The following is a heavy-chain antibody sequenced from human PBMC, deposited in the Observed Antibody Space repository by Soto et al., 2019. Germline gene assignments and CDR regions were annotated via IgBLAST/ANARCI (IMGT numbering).Heavy chain of an antibody. V-gene: IGHV3-21*01. CDR2: ISSSSSYI. CDR1: GFTFSSYS. Sequence: EVQLVESGGGLVKPGGSLRLSCAASGFTFSSYSMNWVRQAPGKGLEWVSSISSSSSYIYYADSVKGRFTISRDNAKNSLYLQMNSLRAEDTAVYYCARDSPGADAFDIWGQGTMVTVSS. D-gene: IGHD7-27*01. CDR3: ARDSPGADAFDI. J-gene: IGHJ3*02.